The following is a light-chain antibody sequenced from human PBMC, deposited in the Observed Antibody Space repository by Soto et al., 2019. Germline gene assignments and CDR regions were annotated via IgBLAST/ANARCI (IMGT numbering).Light chain of an antibody. CDR2: AAS. Sequence: EVVTTQSPATLSVSPGERATLSCRASQGLGTNLAWYQQKPGQAPRLLIYAASTRATGVPGRFSGSGSETDFTLTISRLETEDFAVFYCQQYGTSEIIFGQGTRLEIK. V-gene: IGKV3-15*01. CDR1: QGLGTN. CDR3: QQYGTSEII. J-gene: IGKJ5*01.